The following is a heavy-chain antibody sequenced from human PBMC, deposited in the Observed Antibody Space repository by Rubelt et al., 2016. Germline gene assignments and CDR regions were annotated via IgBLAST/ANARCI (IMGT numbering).Heavy chain of an antibody. Sequence: QVQLVQSGAEVKKPGASVKVSCKASGYTFTSYGISWVRQAPGQGLEWVGGSSAYNGNTNYAQKLQGRVTLTPVTSTCTAVMVLRSLRSDVTAVYYCARAPLPVRGVIMTPTHWGQGTLVTVSS. V-gene: IGHV1-18*01. D-gene: IGHD3-10*01. CDR1: GYTFTSYG. CDR2: SSAYNGNT. J-gene: IGHJ4*02. CDR3: ARAPLPVRGVIMTPTH.